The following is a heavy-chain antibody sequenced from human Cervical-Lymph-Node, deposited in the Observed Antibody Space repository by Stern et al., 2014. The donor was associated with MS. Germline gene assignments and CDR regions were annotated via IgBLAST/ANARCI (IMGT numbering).Heavy chain of an antibody. CDR2: ISASGKPI. V-gene: IGHV3-11*01. CDR1: GFTCSDYH. D-gene: IGHD2-8*01. CDR3: ARRCGAGVYRYGMDY. Sequence: QEEMVATGGGLAKPGGSLTLSCAASGFTCSDYHLSWIRQAPGKWLEGVSYISASGKPIRYADSVKGRFTISRDNAENSVFLQMNSLSAEDTAVYYCARRCGAGVYRYGMDYWGQGTLVTVSS. J-gene: IGHJ4*02.